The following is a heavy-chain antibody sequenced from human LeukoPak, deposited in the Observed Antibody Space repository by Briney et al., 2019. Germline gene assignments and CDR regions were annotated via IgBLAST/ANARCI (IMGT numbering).Heavy chain of an antibody. D-gene: IGHD6-19*01. Sequence: SETLSLTCTVSGGSISSYYWSWIRQPPGKGLEWIGYIYYSGSTNYNPSLKSRVTISVDTSKNQFSLKLSSETAADTAVYYCASSRGYSSGWYEGWFDPWGQGTLVTVSS. J-gene: IGHJ5*02. CDR1: GGSISSYY. CDR2: IYYSGST. V-gene: IGHV4-59*01. CDR3: ASSRGYSSGWYEGWFDP.